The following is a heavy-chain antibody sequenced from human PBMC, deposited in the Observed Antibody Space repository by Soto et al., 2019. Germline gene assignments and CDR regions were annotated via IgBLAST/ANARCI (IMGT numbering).Heavy chain of an antibody. D-gene: IGHD3-10*01. J-gene: IGHJ4*02. CDR3: ARDGSGSYYNGPHFDY. CDR1: GGSISSGGYS. V-gene: IGHV4-30-2*01. Sequence: SSETLSLTCAVSGGSISSGGYSWSWIRQPPGKGLEWIGYIYHSGSTYYNPSLKSRVTISVDRSKNQFSLKLSSVTAADTAVYYCARDGSGSYYNGPHFDYWGQGTLVTSPQ. CDR2: IYHSGST.